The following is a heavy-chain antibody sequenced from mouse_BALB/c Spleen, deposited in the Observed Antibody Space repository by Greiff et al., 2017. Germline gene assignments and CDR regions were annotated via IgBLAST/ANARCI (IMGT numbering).Heavy chain of an antibody. D-gene: IGHD1-1*01. J-gene: IGHJ2*01. CDR1: GYSITSDYA. V-gene: IGHV3-2*02. CDR2: ISYSGST. CDR3: ARTYYYGSSPFDY. Sequence: EVQLVESGPGLVKPSQSLSLTCTVTGYSITSDYAWNWIRQFPGNKLEWMGYISYSGSTSYNPSLKSRISITRDTSKNQFFLQLNSVTTEDTATYYCARTYYYGSSPFDYWGQGTTLTVSS.